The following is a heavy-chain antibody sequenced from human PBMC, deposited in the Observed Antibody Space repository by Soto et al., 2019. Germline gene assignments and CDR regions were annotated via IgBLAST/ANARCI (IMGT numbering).Heavy chain of an antibody. J-gene: IGHJ5*02. V-gene: IGHV3-30*18. D-gene: IGHD6-19*01. CDR2: ISHSGTSK. CDR3: AKDWGSSGWFNWFTP. Sequence: QVQLVESGGGVVQPGESLKVACAASGFTVATTGMHWVRQAPGKGLEWVAMISHSGTSKVYIDSVQGRFTISRDNAKNNLYVQMSSLSPEDTAIYYCAKDWGSSGWFNWFTPWGQGVRVTVSS. CDR1: GFTVATTG.